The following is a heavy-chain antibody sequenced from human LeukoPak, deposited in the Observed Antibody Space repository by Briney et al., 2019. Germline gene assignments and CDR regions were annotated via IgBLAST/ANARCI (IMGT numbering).Heavy chain of an antibody. V-gene: IGHV4-38-2*02. CDR3: ARAYGGNSQYFQH. CDR2: IYHSGST. J-gene: IGHJ1*01. Sequence: SETLSLTCTVSGYSISSGYYWGWTRQPPGKGLEWIGSIYHSGSTYYNPSLKSRVTISVDTSKNQFSLKLSSVTAADTAVYYCARAYGGNSQYFQHWGQGTLVTVSS. CDR1: GYSISSGYY. D-gene: IGHD4-23*01.